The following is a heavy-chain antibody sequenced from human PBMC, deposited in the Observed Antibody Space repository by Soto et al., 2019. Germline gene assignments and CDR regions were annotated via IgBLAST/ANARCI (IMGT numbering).Heavy chain of an antibody. CDR1: GDSFNDYY. V-gene: IGHV1-2*04. D-gene: IGHD5-12*01. CDR3: ARESGGATATLDYYYFYMDV. Sequence: QVPLVQSGAEVRKPGVSVTVSCRSSGDSFNDYYIHWVRQAPGQGFEWMGWINPNGGVTKYAQKFQGWVSMTRDTSIRTVYMQLSRLRSDDTAVYYCARESGGATATLDYYYFYMDVWGTGTTVTVSS. J-gene: IGHJ6*03. CDR2: INPNGGVT.